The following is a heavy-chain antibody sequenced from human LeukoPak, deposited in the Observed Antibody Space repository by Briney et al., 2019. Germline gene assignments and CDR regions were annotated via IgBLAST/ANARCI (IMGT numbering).Heavy chain of an antibody. J-gene: IGHJ5*02. D-gene: IGHD6-13*01. CDR2: INHSGST. Sequence: SETLSLTCAVYGGSFSGYYWSWIRQPPGKGLEWIGEINHSGSTNYNPSLKSRVTISVDTSKNQFSLKLSSVTAADTAVYYCARAQDIAAAGTMWFDPWGQGTLVTVSS. V-gene: IGHV4-34*01. CDR3: ARAQDIAAAGTMWFDP. CDR1: GGSFSGYY.